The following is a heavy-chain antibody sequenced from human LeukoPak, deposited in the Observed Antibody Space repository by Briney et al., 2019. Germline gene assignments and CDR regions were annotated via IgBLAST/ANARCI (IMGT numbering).Heavy chain of an antibody. CDR3: ARGSSSGFELDY. J-gene: IGHJ4*02. D-gene: IGHD6-19*01. CDR2: IYSTGST. Sequence: GGSLTLSCAASGFTVSSNYMSWVRQPPGKGLEWVSVIYSTGSTYYAASVKGRFTITRDNSKSTLYLQMNSLSGEDTAVYYCARGSSSGFELDYWGQGTLVTVSS. CDR1: GFTVSSNY. V-gene: IGHV3-53*01.